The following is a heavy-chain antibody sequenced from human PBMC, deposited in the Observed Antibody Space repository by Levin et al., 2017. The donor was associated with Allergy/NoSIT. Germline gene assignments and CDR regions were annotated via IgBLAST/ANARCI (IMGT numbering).Heavy chain of an antibody. CDR1: GGSIISPNYY. V-gene: IGHV4-39*02. Sequence: LRLSCTVSGGSIISPNYYWGWIRQPPGKGLEWIGSIYYTGSSHYNPSLKSRVTISVDTSKDHFSLNLTSVTAADTAVYFCARSSSLEYFDPWGQGTLVTVSS. CDR2: IYYTGSS. J-gene: IGHJ5*02. D-gene: IGHD3-3*01. CDR3: ARSSSLEYFDP.